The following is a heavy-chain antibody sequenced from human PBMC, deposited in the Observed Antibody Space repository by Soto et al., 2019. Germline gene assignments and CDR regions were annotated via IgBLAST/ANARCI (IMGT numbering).Heavy chain of an antibody. D-gene: IGHD2-15*01. Sequence: QVQLVESGGGVVQPGRSLRLSCAASGFTFSSYGMHWVRQAPGKGLEWVAVIWYDGSNKYYADSVKGRFTISRDNSKNTLYLQMNSLRAEDTAVYYCASTHCSGGSCYSSFDYWGQGTVVTVSS. J-gene: IGHJ4*02. CDR3: ASTHCSGGSCYSSFDY. CDR2: IWYDGSNK. CDR1: GFTFSSYG. V-gene: IGHV3-33*01.